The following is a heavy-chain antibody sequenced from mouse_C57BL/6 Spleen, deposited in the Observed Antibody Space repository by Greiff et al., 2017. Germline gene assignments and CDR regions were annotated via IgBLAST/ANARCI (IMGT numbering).Heavy chain of an antibody. CDR1: GYAFTNYL. D-gene: IGHD1-1*01. Sequence: QVQLKESGAELVRPGTSVKVSCKASGYAFTNYLIEWVKQRPGQGLEWIGVINPGSGGTNYNEKFKGKATLTADKSSSTAYMQLSSLTSEDSAVXFCVRSLGTNYGDYAMDYWGQGTSVTVSS. J-gene: IGHJ4*01. CDR3: VRSLGTNYGDYAMDY. CDR2: INPGSGGT. V-gene: IGHV1-54*01.